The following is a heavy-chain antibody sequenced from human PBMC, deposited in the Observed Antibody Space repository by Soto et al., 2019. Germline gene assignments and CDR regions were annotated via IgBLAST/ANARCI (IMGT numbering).Heavy chain of an antibody. CDR3: ASIAYCGGDCYSHYFDY. J-gene: IGHJ4*02. CDR1: GGTFSSYA. D-gene: IGHD2-21*02. CDR2: IIPIFGTA. V-gene: IGHV1-69*12. Sequence: QVQLVQSGAEVKKPGSSVKVSCKASGGTFSSYAISWVRQAPGQGLEWMGGIIPIFGTANYAQKFQGRDTITADESTSTAYMELSSLRSEDTAVYYCASIAYCGGDCYSHYFDYWGQGTLVTVSS.